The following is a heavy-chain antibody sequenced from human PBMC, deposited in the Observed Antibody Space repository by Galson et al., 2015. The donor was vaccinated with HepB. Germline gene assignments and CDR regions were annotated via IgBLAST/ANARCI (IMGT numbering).Heavy chain of an antibody. CDR1: GFTFSSYA. J-gene: IGHJ4*02. CDR2: ISYDGSNK. D-gene: IGHD6-19*01. CDR3: ARDSGWYYFDY. V-gene: IGHV3-30-3*01. Sequence: SLRLSCAASGFTFSSYAMHWVRQAPGKGLEWVAVISYDGSNKYYADSVKGRFTISRDNPKNTLYLQMNSLRAEDTAVYYCARDSGWYYFDYWGQGTLVTVSS.